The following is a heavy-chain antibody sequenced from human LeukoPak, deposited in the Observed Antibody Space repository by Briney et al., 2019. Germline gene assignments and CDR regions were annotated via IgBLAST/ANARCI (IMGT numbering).Heavy chain of an antibody. CDR3: ARTLRGYSYGGAFDY. V-gene: IGHV4-34*01. D-gene: IGHD5-18*01. CDR1: GGSFSGYY. J-gene: IGHJ4*02. CDR2: INHSGST. Sequence: SETLSLTCAVYGGSFSGYYWSWIRQPPGKGLEWIGEINHSGSTNYNPSLKSRVTISVDTSKSQFSLKLSSVTAADTAVYYCARTLRGYSYGGAFDYWGQGTLVTVSS.